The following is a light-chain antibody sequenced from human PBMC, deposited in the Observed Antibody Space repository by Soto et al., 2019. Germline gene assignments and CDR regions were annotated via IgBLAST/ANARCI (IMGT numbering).Light chain of an antibody. J-gene: IGKJ2*01. CDR1: QSVNSY. CDR2: AST. V-gene: IGKV1-39*01. Sequence: DIQVTQSPSSLSASVGDRVTVTCRTSQSVNSYLNWYQQKPGKAPKLLIFASTTLQSGVPARFSGSGFGTSFSLTISSLQPEDVATYYCQQSYSSLYTFGQGTKLEIK. CDR3: QQSYSSLYT.